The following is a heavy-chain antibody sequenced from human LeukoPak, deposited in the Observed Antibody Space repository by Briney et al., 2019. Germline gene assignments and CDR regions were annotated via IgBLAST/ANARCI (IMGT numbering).Heavy chain of an antibody. J-gene: IGHJ4*02. Sequence: PGGSLRLSCAASGFTVSSNYMSWVRQAPGKGLEWVSVIYSGGSTYYADSVKGRFTISRDNSKNTLYLQMNSLRAEDTAVYYCAREPNAVATTDYWGQGTLVTVSS. CDR2: IYSGGST. CDR1: GFTVSSNY. V-gene: IGHV3-53*01. D-gene: IGHD5-12*01. CDR3: AREPNAVATTDY.